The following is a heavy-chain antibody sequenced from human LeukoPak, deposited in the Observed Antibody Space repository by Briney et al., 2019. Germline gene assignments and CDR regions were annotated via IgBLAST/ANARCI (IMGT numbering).Heavy chain of an antibody. V-gene: IGHV1-46*01. CDR2: INPSGGTT. CDR1: GYTFTSFY. D-gene: IGHD3-22*01. J-gene: IGHJ4*02. Sequence: ASVKISCKASGYTFTSFYIHWVRQAPGQGLEWMAIINPSGGTTRYAQKFQGRVTMTRDTSTSTVYMELSSLRSEDTAVYYCARDARPSYDTSGYYFPGDYWGQGTLVTVSS. CDR3: ARDARPSYDTSGYYFPGDY.